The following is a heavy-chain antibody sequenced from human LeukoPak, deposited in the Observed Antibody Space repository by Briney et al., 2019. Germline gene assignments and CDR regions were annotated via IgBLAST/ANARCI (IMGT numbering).Heavy chain of an antibody. J-gene: IGHJ6*03. V-gene: IGHV4-59*01. D-gene: IGHD2-21*01. CDR3: AKEDFVVGGNTYYYYYMDV. CDR2: IYYSGST. CDR1: GGSISSYY. Sequence: SETLSLTCTVSGGSISSYYWSWIRQPPGKGLEWIGYIYYSGSTNYDPSLKSRVTISVDTSKNQFSLKLSSVTAADTAVYYCAKEDFVVGGNTYYYYYMDVWGKGTTVIVSS.